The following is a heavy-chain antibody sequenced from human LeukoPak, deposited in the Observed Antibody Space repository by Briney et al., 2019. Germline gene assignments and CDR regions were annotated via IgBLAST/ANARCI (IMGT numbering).Heavy chain of an antibody. CDR3: ARLESTSYDFSLGGFDP. CDR2: IYYSGST. D-gene: IGHD3-3*01. CDR1: GGSISSYY. J-gene: IGHJ5*02. V-gene: IGHV4-59*08. Sequence: SETLSLTCTVSGGSISSYYWSWIRQPPGKGLEWIGYIYYSGSTNYNPSLKSRVTISVDTSKNQFSLKLSSVTAADTAVYYCARLESTSYDFSLGGFDPWGQGPLVTVSS.